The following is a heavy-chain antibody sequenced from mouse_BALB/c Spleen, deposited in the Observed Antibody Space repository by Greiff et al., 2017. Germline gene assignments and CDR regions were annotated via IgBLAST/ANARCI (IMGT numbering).Heavy chain of an antibody. Sequence: VQLQQSGAELVKPGPSVSLSCTASGFNIKDTYMHWVKQRPEQGLEWIGRIDPANGNTKYDPKFQGKATITADTSSNTAYLQLSSLTSEDTAVYYCDRCDYDPYAMDYWGQGTTLTVSS. V-gene: IGHV14-3*02. CDR1: GFNIKDTY. CDR3: DRCDYDPYAMDY. CDR2: IDPANGNT. D-gene: IGHD2-4*01. J-gene: IGHJ4*01.